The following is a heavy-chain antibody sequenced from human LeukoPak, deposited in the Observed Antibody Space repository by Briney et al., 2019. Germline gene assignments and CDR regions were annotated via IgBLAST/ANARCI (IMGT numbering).Heavy chain of an antibody. J-gene: IGHJ4*02. Sequence: ASVKVSCKASGYTFSGYYIHWVRQATGQGLEWMGWMNPNSGNTGYAQKFQGRVTMTRNTSISTAYMELSSLRSEDTAVYYCARGGFEAAIDYWGQGTLVTVSS. CDR1: GYTFSGYY. CDR3: ARGGFEAAIDY. V-gene: IGHV1-8*02. D-gene: IGHD2-15*01. CDR2: MNPNSGNT.